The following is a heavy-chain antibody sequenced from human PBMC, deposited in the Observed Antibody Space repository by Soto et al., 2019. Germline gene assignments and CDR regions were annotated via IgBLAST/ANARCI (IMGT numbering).Heavy chain of an antibody. CDR1: GGSFSGYY. V-gene: IGHV4-34*01. Sequence: PSETLSLTCAVYGGSFSGYYWSWIRQPPGKGLEWIGEINHSGSTNYNPSLKSRVTISVDTSKNQFSLKLGSVTAADTAVYYCSRFAVPAAIDYWGQGTLVTVSS. D-gene: IGHD2-2*01. J-gene: IGHJ4*02. CDR2: INHSGST. CDR3: SRFAVPAAIDY.